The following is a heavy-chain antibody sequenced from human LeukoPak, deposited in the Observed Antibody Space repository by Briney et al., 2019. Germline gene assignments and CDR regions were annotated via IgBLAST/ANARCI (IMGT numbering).Heavy chain of an antibody. CDR3: AKGPKETTVITEFGYYYYYYGMDV. D-gene: IGHD4-17*01. V-gene: IGHV3-30*18. CDR1: GFTFSSYG. Sequence: GGSLRLSCAASGFTFSSYGMHWVRQAPGKGLEWVAVISYDGSNKYYADSVKGRFTISRDNSKNTLYLQMNSLRAEDTAVYYCAKGPKETTVITEFGYYYYYYGMDVWGQGTTVTVSS. J-gene: IGHJ6*02. CDR2: ISYDGSNK.